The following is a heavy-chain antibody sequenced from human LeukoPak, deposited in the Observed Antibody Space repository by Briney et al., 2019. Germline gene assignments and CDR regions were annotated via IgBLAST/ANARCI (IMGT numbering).Heavy chain of an antibody. CDR2: IDHSGSY. D-gene: IGHD3-22*01. V-gene: IGHV4-38-2*01. J-gene: IGHJ4*02. CDR1: GSSINSGYY. Sequence: PSQTLSLTRGVSGSSINSGYYLGWIRQPPGKGLEWIGSIDHSGSYYSTPSLQIRATISLDPSKKHFFLEVSSVTAADTAVYYCARGVSDSSGCHYYGGIYYFDSWGRGTLVSVSS. CDR3: ARGVSDSSGCHYYGGIYYFDS.